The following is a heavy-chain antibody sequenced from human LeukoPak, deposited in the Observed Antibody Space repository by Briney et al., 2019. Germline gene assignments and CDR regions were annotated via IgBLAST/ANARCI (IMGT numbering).Heavy chain of an antibody. D-gene: IGHD6-13*01. Sequence: GGSLRLSCAASGFTFAYYGMSWVRQAPGKGLEWVSGINWNGGSTGYADSVKGRFTISRDKAKNSLYLHMNSLRAEDTALYYCARDGAAAGPEGYLDFWGQGTLVTVSS. CDR2: INWNGGST. J-gene: IGHJ4*02. CDR1: GFTFAYYG. CDR3: ARDGAAAGPEGYLDF. V-gene: IGHV3-20*04.